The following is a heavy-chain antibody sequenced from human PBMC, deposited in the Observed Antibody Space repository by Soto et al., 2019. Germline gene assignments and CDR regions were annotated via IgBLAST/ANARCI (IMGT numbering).Heavy chain of an antibody. V-gene: IGHV1-46*01. CDR1: GYTFTSYY. CDR2: IKPSGGRT. Sequence: ASVKVSCKASGYTFTSYYMHWGRQAPDQGLGWMGIIKPSGGRTSYAQKFQGRVTMTRDTSTSTVYMELSSLRSEDTAVYYCAREWIQLWTEGPLGYYYYYGMDVWGQGTTVTVS. CDR3: AREWIQLWTEGPLGYYYYYGMDV. D-gene: IGHD5-18*01. J-gene: IGHJ6*02.